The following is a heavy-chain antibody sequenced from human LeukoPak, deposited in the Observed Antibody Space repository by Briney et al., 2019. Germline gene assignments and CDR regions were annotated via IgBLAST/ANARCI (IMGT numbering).Heavy chain of an antibody. CDR1: GYNFTSYW. CDR3: ARQGEYSSSYYFDY. CDR2: IYPGDSDT. V-gene: IGHV5-51*01. J-gene: IGHJ4*02. Sequence: GESLKISCKSSGYNFTSYWIGRVRQVPGKGLEWMGIIYPGDSDTRYSPSFQGQVTISADKSISTAYLQWSSLKASDTAMYYCARQGEYSSSYYFDYWGQGTLVTVSS. D-gene: IGHD6-6*01.